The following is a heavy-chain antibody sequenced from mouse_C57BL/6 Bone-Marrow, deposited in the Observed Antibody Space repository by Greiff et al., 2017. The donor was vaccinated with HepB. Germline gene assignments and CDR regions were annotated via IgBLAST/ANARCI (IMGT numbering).Heavy chain of an antibody. J-gene: IGHJ1*03. CDR1: GYAFSSSW. CDR2: IYPGDGDT. V-gene: IGHV1-82*01. CDR3: AIWYYYGSSYWYFDV. Sequence: VKLVESGPELVKPGASVKISCKASGYAFSSSWMNWVKQRPGKGLEWIGRIYPGDGDTNYNGKFKGKATLTADKSSSTAYMQLSSLTSEDSAVYFCAIWYYYGSSYWYFDVWGTGTTVTVSS. D-gene: IGHD1-1*01.